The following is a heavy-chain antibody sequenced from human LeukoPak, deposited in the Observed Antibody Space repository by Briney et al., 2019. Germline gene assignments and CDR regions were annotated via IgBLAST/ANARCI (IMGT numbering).Heavy chain of an antibody. V-gene: IGHV3-48*01. Sequence: GSLRLPCAASGFTFSSYSINWVRQAPGKGLEWVSYISSSSSTIYYADSVKGRFTISRDNAKNPLYLQMNSLRAEDTAVYYCARSVAGTLMDYWGQGTLVTVSS. D-gene: IGHD6-19*01. CDR1: GFTFSSYS. J-gene: IGHJ4*02. CDR3: ARSVAGTLMDY. CDR2: ISSSSSTI.